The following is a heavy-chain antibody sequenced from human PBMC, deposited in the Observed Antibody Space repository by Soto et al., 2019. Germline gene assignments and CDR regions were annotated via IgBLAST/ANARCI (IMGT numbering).Heavy chain of an antibody. CDR3: ARAFGSSGWYEIPSYYYGMDV. Sequence: ASVKVSCKASGGTFSSYAISWVRQAPGQGLEWMGGIIPIFGTANYAQKFQGRVTITADESTSTAYMELSSLRSEDTAVYYCARAFGSSGWYEIPSYYYGMDVWGQGTTVTVSS. D-gene: IGHD6-19*01. CDR2: IIPIFGTA. J-gene: IGHJ6*02. V-gene: IGHV1-69*13. CDR1: GGTFSSYA.